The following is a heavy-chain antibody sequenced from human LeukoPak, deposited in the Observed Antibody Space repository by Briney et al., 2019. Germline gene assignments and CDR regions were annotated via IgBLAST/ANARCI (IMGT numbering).Heavy chain of an antibody. CDR3: ARAHLDDILTGYYDAFDI. V-gene: IGHV1-2*02. Sequence: GASVKVSCKASGYTFTGYYMHWVRQAPGQGLEWMGWINPNSGGTNYAQKFQGRVTMTRDTSISTAYMELSRLRSDDTAVYYCARAHLDDILTGYYDAFDIWGQGTMVTVYS. D-gene: IGHD3-9*01. CDR2: INPNSGGT. CDR1: GYTFTGYY. J-gene: IGHJ3*02.